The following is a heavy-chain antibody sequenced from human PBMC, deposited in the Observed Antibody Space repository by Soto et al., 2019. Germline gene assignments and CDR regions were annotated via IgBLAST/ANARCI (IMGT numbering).Heavy chain of an antibody. J-gene: IGHJ1*01. CDR1: GFTFSNAW. D-gene: IGHD5-18*01. V-gene: IGHV3-15*01. Sequence: GGSLRLSCAASGFTFSNAWMSWVRQAPGKGLEWVGRIKSKTDGGTTDYAAPVKGRFTISRDDSKNTLYLQMNSLKTEYTVVYYCTTVGYSYGTGYFQHWGQGTLVTVSS. CDR3: TTVGYSYGTGYFQH. CDR2: IKSKTDGGTT.